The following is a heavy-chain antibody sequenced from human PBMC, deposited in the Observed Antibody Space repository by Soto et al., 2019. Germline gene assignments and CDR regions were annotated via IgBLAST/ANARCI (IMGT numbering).Heavy chain of an antibody. CDR2: IIPIFGTA. CDR3: ARVSSRGSSSSSYYFDY. D-gene: IGHD6-6*01. V-gene: IGHV1-69*13. Sequence: ASVKVSCKASGGTFSSYAISWVRQAPGQGLEWMGGIIPIFGTANCAQKFQGRVTITADESTSTAYMELSSLRSEDTAVYYCARVSSRGSSSSSYYFDYWGQGTLVTVSS. J-gene: IGHJ4*02. CDR1: GGTFSSYA.